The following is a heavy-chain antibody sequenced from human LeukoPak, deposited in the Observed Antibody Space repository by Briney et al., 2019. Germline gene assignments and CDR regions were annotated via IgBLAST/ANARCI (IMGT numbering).Heavy chain of an antibody. CDR1: GGSISSDGYS. CDR2: IDHSGST. D-gene: IGHD6-25*01. Sequence: SETLSLTCAVSGGSISSDGYSWSWIRQPPGKGLEWIGYIDHSGSTYYNPSLKRRVTISVDRSKHQFPLKLSSVPAADTPVYSCARRSIAAGSFDYWGQGTLVTVSS. CDR3: ARRSIAAGSFDY. J-gene: IGHJ4*02. V-gene: IGHV4-30-2*01.